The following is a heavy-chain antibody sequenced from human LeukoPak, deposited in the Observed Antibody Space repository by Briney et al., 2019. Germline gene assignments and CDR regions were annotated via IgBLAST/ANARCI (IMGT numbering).Heavy chain of an antibody. CDR2: IKTKTDGDTT. CDR3: TTARVGY. Sequence: NPGGSLRLSCEASGFTFTDAWMSWVRQAPGKGLEWVGRIKTKTDGDTTDYAGAVTGRFNIYRDDSKNTVYLQMNSLTSDDTGVYYCTTARVGYWGQGTLVTVSS. CDR1: GFTFTDAW. J-gene: IGHJ4*02. V-gene: IGHV3-15*01.